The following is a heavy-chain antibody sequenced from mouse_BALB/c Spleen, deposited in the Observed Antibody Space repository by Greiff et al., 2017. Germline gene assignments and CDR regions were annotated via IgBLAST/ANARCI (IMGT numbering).Heavy chain of an antibody. CDR1: GYTFTSYW. CDR2: IYPGNSDT. V-gene: IGHV1-5*01. CDR3: TGALYYGYDLFAY. D-gene: IGHD2-2*01. J-gene: IGHJ3*01. Sequence: VQLQQSGTVLARPGASVKMSCKASGYTFTSYWMHWVKQRPGQGLEWIGAIYPGNSDTSYNQKFKGKAKLTAVTSTSTAYMELSSLTNEDSAVYYCTGALYYGYDLFAYWGQGTLVTVSA.